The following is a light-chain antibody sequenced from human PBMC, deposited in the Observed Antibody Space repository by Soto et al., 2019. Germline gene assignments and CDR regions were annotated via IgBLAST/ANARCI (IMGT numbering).Light chain of an antibody. CDR1: SSNIGASYA. J-gene: IGLJ1*01. V-gene: IGLV1-40*01. CDR3: QSYDSSLSGSV. Sequence: QSVLTQPPSVSGAPGQRVTISCTGSSSNIGASYAVHWYQQLPGTAPKLLIYGNSNRPSGVPDRFSGSKSGTSASPAITGLQAEDEADYYCQSYDSSLSGSVFGNGTKVTVL. CDR2: GNS.